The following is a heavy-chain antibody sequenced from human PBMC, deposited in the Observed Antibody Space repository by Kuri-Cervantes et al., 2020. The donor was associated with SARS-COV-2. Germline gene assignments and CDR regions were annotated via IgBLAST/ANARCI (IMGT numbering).Heavy chain of an antibody. CDR1: GFTFSSYA. CDR3: AIFPRILIFGVVGS. D-gene: IGHD3-3*01. V-gene: IGHV3-23*01. J-gene: IGHJ5*02. Sequence: ETLSLTCAASGFTFSSYAMSWVRQAPGKGLEWVSAISGSGGSTYYADSVKGRFTISRDNSKNTLYLEMNSLRPEDTAVYYCAIFPRILIFGVVGSWGQGTLVTVSS. CDR2: ISGSGGST.